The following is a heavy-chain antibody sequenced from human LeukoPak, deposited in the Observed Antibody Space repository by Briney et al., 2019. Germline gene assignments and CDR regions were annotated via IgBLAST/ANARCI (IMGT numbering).Heavy chain of an antibody. Sequence: GGSLRLSCAASGFTFKNYDFHWVRQAAGKRLEWVSGIGTVTDTFYLTSVEGRFTISRENAKNSFYLQMNGLRAGDTAVYYCARGWGGHGRSWGALDFWGQGILVTVSS. J-gene: IGHJ4*02. D-gene: IGHD3-16*01. CDR3: ARGWGGHGRSWGALDF. V-gene: IGHV3-13*01. CDR2: IGTVTDT. CDR1: GFTFKNYD.